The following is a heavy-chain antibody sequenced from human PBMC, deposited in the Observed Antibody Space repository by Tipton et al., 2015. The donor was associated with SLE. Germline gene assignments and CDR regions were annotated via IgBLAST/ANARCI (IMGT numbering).Heavy chain of an antibody. J-gene: IGHJ4*02. D-gene: IGHD3-10*01. CDR2: SDHSGNT. CDR1: GGSFRGYY. CDR3: ARHRRITLLRGLILPF. V-gene: IGHV4-34*01. Sequence: TLSLTCAVYGGSFRGYYWTWRRQSPAKGLGWIGESDHSGNTNYNPSLKSRVTISVDTSKNQFSLKLNSVTAADTAVYYCARHRRITLLRGLILPFWGQGTLVTVSS.